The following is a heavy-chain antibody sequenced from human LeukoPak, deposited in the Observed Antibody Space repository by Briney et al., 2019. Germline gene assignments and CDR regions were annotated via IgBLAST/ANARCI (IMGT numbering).Heavy chain of an antibody. Sequence: GGSLRLSCAASGFTFSSHGMHWVRQAPGKGLEWVAVISYDGSNKYYADSVKGRFTISRDNSKNTLYLQMNSLRAEDTAVYYCAKAVGFGRNYFDYWGQGTLVTVSS. CDR3: AKAVGFGRNYFDY. J-gene: IGHJ4*02. D-gene: IGHD2-15*01. CDR1: GFTFSSHG. V-gene: IGHV3-30*18. CDR2: ISYDGSNK.